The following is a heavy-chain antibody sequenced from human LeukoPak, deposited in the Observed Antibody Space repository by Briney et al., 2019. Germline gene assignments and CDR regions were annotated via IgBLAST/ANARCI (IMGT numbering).Heavy chain of an antibody. Sequence: GGSLRLSCAASGFTVSSNYMSWVRQAPGKGLEWVSVIYTGGTTYYADSVKGRFTISRDNSKNTLYLQMNSLRAEDTAVYYCAEFYGSGTYTFDYWGQGNLVTVSS. CDR2: IYTGGTT. D-gene: IGHD3-10*01. CDR1: GFTVSSNY. V-gene: IGHV3-66*02. CDR3: AEFYGSGTYTFDY. J-gene: IGHJ4*02.